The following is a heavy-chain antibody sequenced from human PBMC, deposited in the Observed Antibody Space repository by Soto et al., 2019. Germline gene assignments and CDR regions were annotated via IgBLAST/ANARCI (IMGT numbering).Heavy chain of an antibody. J-gene: IGHJ5*02. CDR2: INYSGST. CDR3: ARRLYCSGGSCVDLRFDP. V-gene: IGHV4-39*01. D-gene: IGHD2-15*01. CDR1: GGSISSRPYY. Sequence: QLQLQESGPGLVKPSETLSLTCTVSGGSISSRPYYWGWIRQPPGRGLEWIGSINYSGSTSYNPSLYSRVTISVDTSKNQFSLKLSSVTAADTAVYYCARRLYCSGGSCVDLRFDPWGLGILVTVSS.